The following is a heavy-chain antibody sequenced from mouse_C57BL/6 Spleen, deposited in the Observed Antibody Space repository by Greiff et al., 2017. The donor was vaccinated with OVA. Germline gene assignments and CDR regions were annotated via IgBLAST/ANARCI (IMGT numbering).Heavy chain of an antibody. CDR3: ARSGYYGSSYYLDY. V-gene: IGHV1-63*01. CDR1: GYTFTNYW. Sequence: VKLQESGAELVRPGTSVKMSCKASGYTFTNYWIGWAKQRPGHGLEWIGDIYPGGGYTNYNEKFKGKATLTADKSSSTAYMQFSSLTSEDSAIYYCARSGYYGSSYYLDYWGQGTTLTVSS. J-gene: IGHJ2*01. D-gene: IGHD1-1*01. CDR2: IYPGGGYT.